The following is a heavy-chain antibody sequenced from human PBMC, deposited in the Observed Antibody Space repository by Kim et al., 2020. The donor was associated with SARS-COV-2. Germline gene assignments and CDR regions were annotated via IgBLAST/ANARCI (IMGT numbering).Heavy chain of an antibody. D-gene: IGHD3-16*02. Sequence: GGSLRLSCAASGFTFSSYSMNWVRQAPGKGLEWVSSISSSSSYIYYADSVKGRFTISRDNAKNSLYLQMNSPRAEDTAVYYCARVGPPPGYDYIWGSYRYDYYYYYMDVWGKGTTVTVSS. J-gene: IGHJ6*03. CDR3: ARVGPPPGYDYIWGSYRYDYYYYYMDV. CDR2: ISSSSSYI. CDR1: GFTFSSYS. V-gene: IGHV3-21*01.